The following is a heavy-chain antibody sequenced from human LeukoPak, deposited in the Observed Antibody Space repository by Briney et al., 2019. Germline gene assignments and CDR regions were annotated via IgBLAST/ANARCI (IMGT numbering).Heavy chain of an antibody. J-gene: IGHJ3*02. CDR3: ARDKSRGRDGYNWAFDI. V-gene: IGHV3-53*01. Sequence: PGGSLRLSCAASGFTVSSNYMSWVRQAPGKGLEWVSVIYSGGSTYYADSVKGRFTISRDNSKHTLYLQMNSLRAEDTAVYYCARDKSRGRDGYNWAFDIWGQGTMVTVSS. CDR1: GFTVSSNY. CDR2: IYSGGST. D-gene: IGHD5-24*01.